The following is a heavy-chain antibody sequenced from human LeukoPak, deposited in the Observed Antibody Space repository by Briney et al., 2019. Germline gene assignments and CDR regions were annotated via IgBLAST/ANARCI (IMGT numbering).Heavy chain of an antibody. V-gene: IGHV3-30*04. CDR3: ARGYMTTVTTTRSDYFDY. CDR1: GFAFSSYA. Sequence: PGGSLRLSCAASGFAFSSYAMHWVRQVPGKGLEWVAVISYDGSNKYYADSVKGRFTISRDNSKNTLYLQMNSLRAEDTAVYYCARGYMTTVTTTRSDYFDYWGQGTLVTVSS. J-gene: IGHJ4*02. CDR2: ISYDGSNK. D-gene: IGHD4-17*01.